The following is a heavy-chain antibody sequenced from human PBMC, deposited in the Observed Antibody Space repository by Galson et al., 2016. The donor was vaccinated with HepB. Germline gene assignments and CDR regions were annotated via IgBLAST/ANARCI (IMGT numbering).Heavy chain of an antibody. CDR1: GFTFSSHW. V-gene: IGHV3-7*03. J-gene: IGHJ6*02. CDR3: AGVVYYYGVDV. Sequence: SLRLSCAASGFTFSSHWMSWVRQAPGKGLEWVANINQDGSEKYYVDSVKGRFTISRDNAENSLYLQMNSLRAEDTAVYYCAGVVYYYGVDVWGQGTTVTVSS. CDR2: INQDGSEK.